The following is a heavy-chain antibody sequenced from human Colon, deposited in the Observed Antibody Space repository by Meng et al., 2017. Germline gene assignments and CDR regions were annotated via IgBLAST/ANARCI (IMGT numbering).Heavy chain of an antibody. Sequence: GGSLRLSCAASGFTFSDAWMSWVRQAPGKGLEWVGRIKTKSDVGTVDYAAPVKGRFTISRDDSKNTLYLQMNNLKIEDTGVYFCTTDRMFYYDTSGAGHWGQGTQVTVSS. CDR1: GFTFSDAW. J-gene: IGHJ4*02. V-gene: IGHV3-15*01. D-gene: IGHD3-22*01. CDR2: IKTKSDVGTV. CDR3: TTDRMFYYDTSGAGH.